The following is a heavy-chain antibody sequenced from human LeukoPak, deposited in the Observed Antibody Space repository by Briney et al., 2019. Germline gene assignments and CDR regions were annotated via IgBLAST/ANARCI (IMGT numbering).Heavy chain of an antibody. J-gene: IGHJ6*02. V-gene: IGHV1-2*02. D-gene: IGHD6-13*01. Sequence: GASVKVSCKASGYTFTGYYMHWVRQAPGQGLEWMGWINPNSGGTNYAQKFQGRVTMTRDTSISTAYMELSRLRSADTAVYYCAGAYSSSWYPPNYYYYGMDVWGQGTTVTVSS. CDR1: GYTFTGYY. CDR2: INPNSGGT. CDR3: AGAYSSSWYPPNYYYYGMDV.